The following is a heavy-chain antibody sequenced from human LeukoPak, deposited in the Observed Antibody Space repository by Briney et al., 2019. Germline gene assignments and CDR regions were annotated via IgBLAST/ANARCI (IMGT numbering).Heavy chain of an antibody. J-gene: IGHJ4*02. Sequence: SETLSLTCTVSGDSISSGGHYWSWIRQHPGKGLEWIGYMYYSGNTYYNPSLKSRVTISVDTSKNQFPLKLSSVTAADTAVYYCARGGQWLAPGPDYWGQGTLVTVSS. V-gene: IGHV4-31*03. CDR3: ARGGQWLAPGPDY. CDR2: MYYSGNT. D-gene: IGHD6-19*01. CDR1: GDSISSGGHY.